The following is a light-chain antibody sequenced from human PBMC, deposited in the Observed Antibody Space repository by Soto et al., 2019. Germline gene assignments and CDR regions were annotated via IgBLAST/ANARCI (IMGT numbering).Light chain of an antibody. J-gene: IGKJ1*01. V-gene: IGKV3-20*01. CDR1: QSVSNDF. CDR3: QQYGTSPRT. CDR2: AAS. Sequence: IVFAQSPATPSVSPGERATLSFRASQSVSNDFLAWYQQKPGQAPRLLIYAASSRATGIPDRFSGSGSGTDFTLTISRLEPEDFAVYYCQQYGTSPRTFGQGTKVDI.